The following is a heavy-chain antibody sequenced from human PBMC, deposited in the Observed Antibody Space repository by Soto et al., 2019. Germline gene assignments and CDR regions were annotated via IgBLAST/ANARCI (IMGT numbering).Heavy chain of an antibody. Sequence: QAQVVQSGAEVRKPGSSVKLSCKASEGTFNSYAIAWVRQAPGQGLEWMGGIIPYYNTLNYAQKFQDRVTNTADDSTTTVYMELSSXXXDDTAVYFCASGASXWYPYFFDXWXXGTLVTVSS. CDR2: IIPYYNTL. V-gene: IGHV1-69*01. CDR3: ASGASXWYPYFFDX. J-gene: IGHJ4*02. D-gene: IGHD6-13*01. CDR1: EGTFNSYA.